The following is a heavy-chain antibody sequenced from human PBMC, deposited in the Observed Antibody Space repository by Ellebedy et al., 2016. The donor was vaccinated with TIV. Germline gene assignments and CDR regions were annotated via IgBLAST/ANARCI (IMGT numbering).Heavy chain of an antibody. CDR2: IFYSGDT. D-gene: IGHD3-3*01. J-gene: IGHJ6*02. CDR1: GGSISKFS. CDR3: VRFDYDVEGYYGLDV. Sequence: SETLSLXXTVSGGSISKFSWTWIRQPPGKGLEWIGYIFYSGDTNYNPSLKSRVSMSVDTSKSQLSLTLTSVTAADTGVYYCVRFDYDVEGYYGLDVWGQGTTVAVSS. V-gene: IGHV4-59*01.